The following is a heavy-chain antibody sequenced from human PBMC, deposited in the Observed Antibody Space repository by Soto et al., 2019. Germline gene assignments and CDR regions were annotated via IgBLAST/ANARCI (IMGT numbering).Heavy chain of an antibody. CDR1: GYSFTSYW. CDR3: TCPPSLGGNWGRYYYYGMAV. V-gene: IGHV5-51*01. CDR2: IYPGDSDT. Sequence: WESLKISCKGSGYSFTSYWIGWVRQMPGKGLEWMGIIYPGDSDTRYSPSFQGQVTISADKSISTAYLQWSSLKASDTAMYYYTCPPSLGGNWGRYYYYGMAVWGQGTTVT. D-gene: IGHD3-16*01. J-gene: IGHJ6*01.